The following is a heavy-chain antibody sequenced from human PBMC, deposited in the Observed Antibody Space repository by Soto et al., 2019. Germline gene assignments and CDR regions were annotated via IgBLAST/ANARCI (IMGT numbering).Heavy chain of an antibody. J-gene: IGHJ4*02. CDR1: GFTFSSYG. CDR3: AKGGIVATIFGDFDY. D-gene: IGHD5-12*01. CDR2: ISYDGSNK. Sequence: PGGSLRLSCAASGFTFSSYGMHWVRQAPGKGLEWVAVISYDGSNKYYADSVKGRFTISRDNSKNTLYLQMNSLRAEDTAVYYCAKGGIVATIFGDFDYWGQGTLVTVSS. V-gene: IGHV3-30*18.